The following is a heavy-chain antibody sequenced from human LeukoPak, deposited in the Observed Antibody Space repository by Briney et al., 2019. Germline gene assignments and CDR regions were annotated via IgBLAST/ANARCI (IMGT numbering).Heavy chain of an antibody. V-gene: IGHV4-61*09. CDR3: ARVRGGSSGSIY. CDR2: IHTSGST. CDR1: GASISSTSYC. Sequence: PSETLSLTCTVSGASISSTSYCWGWIRQPAGKGLEWIGHIHTSGSTNYNPSLKSRVTISVDTSKNQFSLKLSSVTAADTAVYYCARVRGGSSGSIYWGQGTLVTVSS. J-gene: IGHJ4*02. D-gene: IGHD6-13*01.